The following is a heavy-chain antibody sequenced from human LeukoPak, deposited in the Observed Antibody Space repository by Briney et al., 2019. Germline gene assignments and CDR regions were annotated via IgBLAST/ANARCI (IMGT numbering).Heavy chain of an antibody. CDR3: ARDVAFPGSSWHNWFDP. D-gene: IGHD6-13*01. CDR1: GYTFTNYG. Sequence: HRASVKVSCKASGYTFTNYGISWVRQAPGQGLEWMGWISTYNGNTNYAQKVQGRVTMTTDTSTNTAYMELRSLGSDDTAVYYCARDVAFPGSSWHNWFDPWGQGTLVTVSS. V-gene: IGHV1-18*01. CDR2: ISTYNGNT. J-gene: IGHJ5*02.